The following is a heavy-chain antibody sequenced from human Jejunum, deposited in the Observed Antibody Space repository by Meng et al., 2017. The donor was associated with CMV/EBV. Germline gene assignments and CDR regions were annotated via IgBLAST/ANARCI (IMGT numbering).Heavy chain of an antibody. CDR1: GFPFRSHA. Sequence: GFPFRSHAMHWVRQAPGKGLEWVAVTSYDGNSQYYTDSVKGRFTISRDNSDNMLYLQMNSLRADDTAVYYCARDGGGFNSSPFDCWGQGTLVTVSS. V-gene: IGHV3-30*04. CDR3: ARDGGGFNSSPFDC. CDR2: TSYDGNSQ. J-gene: IGHJ4*02. D-gene: IGHD3-16*01.